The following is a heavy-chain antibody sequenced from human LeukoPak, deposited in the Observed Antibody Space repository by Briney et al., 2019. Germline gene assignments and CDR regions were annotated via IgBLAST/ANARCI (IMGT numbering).Heavy chain of an antibody. D-gene: IGHD5-18*01. CDR2: INSDGSST. J-gene: IGHJ6*03. CDR3: ARAQYIYYMDV. CDR1: GFTFSSYW. V-gene: IGHV3-74*01. Sequence: GGSLRLSCAASGFTFSSYWMHWVRQAPGKGLVWVSRINSDGSSTSYADSVKGRFTNSRDNAKNTLYLQMNSLRAADTAVYYCARAQYIYYMDVWGKGTTVTVSS.